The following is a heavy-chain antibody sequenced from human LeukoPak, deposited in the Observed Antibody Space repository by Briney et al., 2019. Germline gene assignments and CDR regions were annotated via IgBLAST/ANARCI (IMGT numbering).Heavy chain of an antibody. V-gene: IGHV3-23*01. D-gene: IGHD2-21*01. J-gene: IGHJ4*02. CDR3: AKAPVTTCRGAYCYPFDY. CDR1: GFTFISYW. Sequence: SGGSLRLSCAASGFTFISYWMSWVRQAPGKGLEWVSAISDSGNTYHADSVKGRFTISRDSSKNTLFLQMNRLRPEDAAVYYCAKAPVTTCRGAYCYPFDYWGQGTLVTVSS. CDR2: ISDSGNT.